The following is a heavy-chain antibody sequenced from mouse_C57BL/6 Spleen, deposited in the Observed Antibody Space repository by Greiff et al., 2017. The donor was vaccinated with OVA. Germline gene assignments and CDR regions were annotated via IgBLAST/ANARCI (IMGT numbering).Heavy chain of an antibody. V-gene: IGHV5-17*01. D-gene: IGHD2-1*01. CDR2: ISSGSSTI. J-gene: IGHJ3*01. CDR1: GFTFSDYG. Sequence: EVKLMESGGGLVKPGGSLKLSCAASGFTFSDYGMHWVRQAPEKGLEWVAYISSGSSTICYADTVKGRFTISRDNAKNTLFLQMTSLRSEDTAMDYCARRSRSTMPADFAYWGQGTLVTVSA. CDR3: ARRSRSTMPADFAY.